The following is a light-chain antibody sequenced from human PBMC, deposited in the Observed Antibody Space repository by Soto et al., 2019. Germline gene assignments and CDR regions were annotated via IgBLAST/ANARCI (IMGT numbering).Light chain of an antibody. J-gene: IGLJ1*01. CDR2: EVS. V-gene: IGLV2-14*01. CDR1: SSDVGGYNY. Sequence: QSALTQPASVSGSPGQSITISCTGTSSDVGGYNYVSWYQQHPGKAPKLMIFEVSNRPSGVSNRFSGSKSGNTASLTISGLQAEDEAEYYCSSYTSSYTRVFGTGTKLTVL. CDR3: SSYTSSYTRV.